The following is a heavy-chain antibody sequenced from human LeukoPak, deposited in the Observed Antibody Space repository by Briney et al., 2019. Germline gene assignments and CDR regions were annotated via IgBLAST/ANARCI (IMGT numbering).Heavy chain of an antibody. CDR2: IYASGCT. CDR1: GGSISSYF. D-gene: IGHD2-15*01. Sequence: PSETLSLTCTVSGGSISSYFWSWIRQPAGKGLEWIGRIYASGCTYQNPSLRSRVTISVDTSKNQFSLKLSSVTAADTAVYYCARGVASGGSHRARYYYMDVWGKGTTVTISS. J-gene: IGHJ6*03. CDR3: ARGVASGGSHRARYYYMDV. V-gene: IGHV4-4*07.